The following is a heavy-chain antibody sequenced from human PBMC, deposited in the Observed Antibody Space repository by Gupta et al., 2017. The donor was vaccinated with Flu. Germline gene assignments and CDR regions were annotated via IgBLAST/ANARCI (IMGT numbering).Heavy chain of an antibody. V-gene: IGHV4-31*03. D-gene: IGHD5-18*01. CDR2: IYYSGST. Sequence: QVQLQESGPGLVKPSQTLSLTCTVSGGSISSGGYYWSWIRQHPGKGLEWIGYIYYSGSTYYNPSPKSRVTISVDTAKNQFSLKLSSVTAADTAVYYCARAGYSLTSDYYYGMDVWGQGTTVTVSS. CDR1: GGSISSGGYY. J-gene: IGHJ6*02. CDR3: ARAGYSLTSDYYYGMDV.